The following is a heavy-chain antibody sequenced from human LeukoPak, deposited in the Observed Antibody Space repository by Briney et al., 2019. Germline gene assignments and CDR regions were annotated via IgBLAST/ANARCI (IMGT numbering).Heavy chain of an antibody. CDR2: IYNTGSSA. CDR1: GGSVTSSNCY. J-gene: IGHJ4*02. Sequence: SETLSLTCTVSGGSVTSSNCYWGWIRQPPGKGLEWIGRIYNTGSSAYSNPSLRSRVTLSVDTSKNQFSLRLSSVTAADTAVYFCARLTNDLTTFDYWGQGALVTVSS. CDR3: ARLTNDLTTFDY. V-gene: IGHV4-39*01. D-gene: IGHD3/OR15-3a*01.